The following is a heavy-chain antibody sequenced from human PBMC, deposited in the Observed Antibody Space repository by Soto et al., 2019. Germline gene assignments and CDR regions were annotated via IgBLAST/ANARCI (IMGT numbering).Heavy chain of an antibody. D-gene: IGHD6-13*01. J-gene: IGHJ1*01. CDR3: AREIAGKDSY. CDR1: GLTFSSYC. Sequence: GGPLRLSCTASGLTFSSYCGGWVRQAPGKGLEWVANIKQDGSQKYYVDSVKGRFTISRDNARDSLYLQMNSLRAEDTAVYYCAREIAGKDSYWGQGALVTVSS. V-gene: IGHV3-7*01. CDR2: IKQDGSQK.